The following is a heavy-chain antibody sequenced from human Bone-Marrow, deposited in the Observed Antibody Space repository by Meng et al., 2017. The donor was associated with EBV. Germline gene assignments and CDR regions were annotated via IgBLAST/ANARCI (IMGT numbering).Heavy chain of an antibody. CDR3: ARPFPSWQSPRLDPFGA. CDR1: AGSNRSSSYY. D-gene: IGHD6-19*01. V-gene: IGHV4-39*01. Sequence: QRLLHESGLGPCNPPETLSRTCTVFAGSNRSSSYYWCWIRQPPGKGLEWSGSIYYSGSTYYNPSLKSRVTISVDTSKNQFSLKLTSVTAADTAVYYCARPFPSWQSPRLDPFGAWGQGTLVTVSS. J-gene: IGHJ5*02. CDR2: IYYSGST.